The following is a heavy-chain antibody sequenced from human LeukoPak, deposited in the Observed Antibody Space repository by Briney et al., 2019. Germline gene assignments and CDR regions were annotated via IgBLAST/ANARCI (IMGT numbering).Heavy chain of an antibody. CDR2: IDQDGSEK. V-gene: IGHV3-7*01. J-gene: IGHJ4*02. CDR1: GFTFSSYW. D-gene: IGHD6-13*01. Sequence: GGSLRLSCAASGFTFSSYWMSWVRQALGKGLEWVANIDQDGSEKYYVDSVKGRFTISRDNAKNSLFLQMNSLTDGDTAVYYCTRDNIAAVSGNYWGQGTLVTVSS. CDR3: TRDNIAAVSGNY.